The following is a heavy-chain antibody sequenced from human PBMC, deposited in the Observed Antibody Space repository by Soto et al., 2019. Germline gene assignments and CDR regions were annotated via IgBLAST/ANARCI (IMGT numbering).Heavy chain of an antibody. CDR1: GYTFVSYG. CDR3: ARDQYYFDSSCYYDF. V-gene: IGHV1-18*04. Sequence: QIQLVQSGAEVMKPGASVRVSCETSGYTFVSYGISWVRQAPGQGLEWMGWISPYNGNTNYAEKFKDRVTLTTDTSTDTAFLDLRSLTSDDTAVYFCARDQYYFDSSCYYDFWGQGTLVTVSS. D-gene: IGHD3-22*01. CDR2: ISPYNGNT. J-gene: IGHJ4*02.